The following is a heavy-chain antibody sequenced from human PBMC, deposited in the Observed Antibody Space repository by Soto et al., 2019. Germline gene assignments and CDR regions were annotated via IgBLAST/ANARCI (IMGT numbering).Heavy chain of an antibody. CDR1: GYSFSSYW. CDR3: ARQGFGELSDGVDV. J-gene: IGHJ6*02. Sequence: ESLKISCKGSGYSFSSYWIVLVRQMTGKGLEWMGIIYPGDSDKRYSPSSQGQVTISVDKSISTAYLQWSSLKASDTAMYYCARQGFGELSDGVDVWGQGTTVTAP. CDR2: IYPGDSDK. V-gene: IGHV5-51*01. D-gene: IGHD3-10*01.